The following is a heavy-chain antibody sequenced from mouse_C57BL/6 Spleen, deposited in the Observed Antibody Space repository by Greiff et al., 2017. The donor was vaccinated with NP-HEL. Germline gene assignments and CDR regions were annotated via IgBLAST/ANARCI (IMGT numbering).Heavy chain of an antibody. J-gene: IGHJ4*01. CDR2: INPYNGGT. V-gene: IGHV1-19*01. CDR3: ARDGGTWAMDY. Sequence: EVKLQESGPVLVKPGASVKMSCKASGYTFTDYYMNWVKQSHGKSLEWIGVINPYNGGTSYNQKFKGKATLTADKSSSTAYMQLSSLTSEDSAVYFCARDGGTWAMDYWGQGTSVTVSS. CDR1: GYTFTDYY. D-gene: IGHD2-3*01.